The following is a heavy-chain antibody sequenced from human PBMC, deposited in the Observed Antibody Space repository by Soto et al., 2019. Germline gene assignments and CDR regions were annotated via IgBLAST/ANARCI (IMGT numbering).Heavy chain of an antibody. CDR3: ARVALTFDFWSCHDS. CDR1: GFTFSRYA. Sequence: QVQLVESGGGAVQPGGSLRLSCAASGFTFSRYAMHWVRQAPGKGLEWVAVASYDGTNKYSADSVKGRFTISRDNSMNTLYLQMNSLRVEDTAVYYCARVALTFDFWSCHDSCGQGTLVTVSS. CDR2: ASYDGTNK. J-gene: IGHJ4*02. D-gene: IGHD3-3*01. V-gene: IGHV3-30-3*01.